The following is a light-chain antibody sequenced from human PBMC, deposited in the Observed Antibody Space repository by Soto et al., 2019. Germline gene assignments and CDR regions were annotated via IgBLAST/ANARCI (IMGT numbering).Light chain of an antibody. CDR1: VLAKKY. J-gene: IGLJ3*02. V-gene: IGLV3-27*01. Sequence: SYELTQPSSVSVSPGQTARITCSGDVLAKKYARWFQQKPGQAPVLVIYKDSERPSGIPERFSGSSSGTTVTLTISGAQVEDEADYYCYSAADNNGAVFGGETQLTVL. CDR2: KDS. CDR3: YSAADNNGAV.